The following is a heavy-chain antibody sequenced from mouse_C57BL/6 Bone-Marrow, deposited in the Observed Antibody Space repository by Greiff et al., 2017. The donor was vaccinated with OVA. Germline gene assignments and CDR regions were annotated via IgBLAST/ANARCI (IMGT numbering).Heavy chain of an antibody. J-gene: IGHJ4*01. CDR2: ISDGGSYT. Sequence: EVKLVESGGGLVKPGGSLKLSCAASGFTFSSYAMSWVRQTPEKRLEWVATISDGGSYTYYPDNVKGRFTISRDNAKNNLYLQMSHLKSEDTAMYYCARDQGQTTGVATDYAMDYWGQGTSVTVSS. D-gene: IGHD1-1*01. CDR1: GFTFSSYA. V-gene: IGHV5-4*01. CDR3: ARDQGQTTGVATDYAMDY.